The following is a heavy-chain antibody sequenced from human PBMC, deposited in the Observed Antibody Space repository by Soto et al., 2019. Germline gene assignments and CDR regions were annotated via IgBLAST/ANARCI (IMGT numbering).Heavy chain of an antibody. D-gene: IGHD6-19*01. CDR3: ARGVQWLVQVGGWFDP. CDR2: INHSGST. V-gene: IGHV4-34*01. J-gene: IGHJ5*02. CDR1: GGSFSGYY. Sequence: QVQLQQWGAGLLKPSETLSLTCAVYGGSFSGYYWSWIRQPPGKGLEWIGEINHSGSTNYNPSLKSRVTISVDTSKTQFSLKLSSVTAADTAVYYCARGVQWLVQVGGWFDPWGQGTLVTVSS.